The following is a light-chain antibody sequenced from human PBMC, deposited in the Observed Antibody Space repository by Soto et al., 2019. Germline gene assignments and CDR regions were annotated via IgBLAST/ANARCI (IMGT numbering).Light chain of an antibody. V-gene: IGLV2-14*01. CDR1: NSDIGSYNF. CDR2: EVN. J-gene: IGLJ1*01. Sequence: QSVLSQPSSVCGSPGQSITISCTGTNSDIGSYNFVSWYQQHPGRAPKLIISEVNVRPSGVSNRFYGSKSGKQASLTISGLQPEHEADFYCSSYSSTNSPYVFGGGTTVTVL. CDR3: SSYSSTNSPYV.